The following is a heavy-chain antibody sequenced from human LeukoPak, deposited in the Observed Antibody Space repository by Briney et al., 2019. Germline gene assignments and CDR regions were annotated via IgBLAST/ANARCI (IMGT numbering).Heavy chain of an antibody. CDR3: ARDSIAVAGTLSRGDY. V-gene: IGHV1-3*01. CDR2: INAGNGNT. CDR1: GYTFTSYA. Sequence: ASVKVSCKASGYTFTSYAMHWVRQAPGQRLEWMGWINAGNGNTKYSQKFQGRVTITRDTSASTAYMELSSLRSEDTAVYYCARDSIAVAGTLSRGDYWGQGTLVTVAS. J-gene: IGHJ4*02. D-gene: IGHD6-19*01.